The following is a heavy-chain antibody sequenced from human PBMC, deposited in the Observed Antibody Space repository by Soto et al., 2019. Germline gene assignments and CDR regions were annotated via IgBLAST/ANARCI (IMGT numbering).Heavy chain of an antibody. J-gene: IGHJ5*02. CDR3: ARPCRYCNGGGPGNWFDP. Sequence: QVQLVESGGGLVKPGGSLRLSCAASGFTFSDYDMSWIRQAPGKGVEWGAYISSSGSTIYYADSVMGRFAISRDNAKKSLYLHMNSLRAEDTAVYYCARPCRYCNGGGPGNWFDPWGQGTLVTVSS. CDR1: GFTFSDYD. D-gene: IGHD2-8*02. CDR2: ISSSGSTI. V-gene: IGHV3-11*01.